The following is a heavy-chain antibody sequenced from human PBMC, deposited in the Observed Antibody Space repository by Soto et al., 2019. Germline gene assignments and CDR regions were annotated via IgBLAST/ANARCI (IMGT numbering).Heavy chain of an antibody. D-gene: IGHD6-13*01. CDR1: GFTFSDYY. Sequence: GGSLRLSCAASGFTFSDYYMSWIRQAPGKGLEWVSYISSSGSTIYYADSVKGRFTISRDNAKNSLYLQMNSLRAEDTAVYYCARIAAAGRQVIEDAFDIWGQWTMVTVSS. V-gene: IGHV3-11*01. CDR2: ISSSGSTI. CDR3: ARIAAAGRQVIEDAFDI. J-gene: IGHJ3*02.